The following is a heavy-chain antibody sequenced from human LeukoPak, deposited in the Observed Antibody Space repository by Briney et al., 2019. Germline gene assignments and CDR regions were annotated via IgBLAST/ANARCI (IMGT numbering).Heavy chain of an antibody. D-gene: IGHD3-16*01. CDR2: INTDGSNT. CDR1: GFTFSSFW. CDR3: VRVGDEVAYTRGYLDY. J-gene: IGHJ4*02. Sequence: GGSLRLSCATSGFTFSSFWMHWVRQAPGEGLVWVSPINTDGSNTIYADSVKGRFTISRHAAENTLYLQMNSLRPEDTAVYYCVRVGDEVAYTRGYLDYWGQGTLVTVSS. V-gene: IGHV3-74*01.